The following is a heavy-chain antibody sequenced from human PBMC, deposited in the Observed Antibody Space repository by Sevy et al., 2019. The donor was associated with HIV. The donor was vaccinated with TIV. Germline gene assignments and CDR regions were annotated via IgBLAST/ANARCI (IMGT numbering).Heavy chain of an antibody. J-gene: IGHJ6*02. CDR2: LIGGGSRT. D-gene: IGHD2-8*02. CDR1: GFPFSNFA. Sequence: GGSLRLSCAASGFPFSNFAMSWVRQAPGKGLEWVSTLIGGGSRTYYADSVTGRFIISGDNSRNTVYLQMNSLGAEETAIYYCAKRRVQSGLSGGGANYGMDVCGRGTTVTVSS. V-gene: IGHV3-23*01. CDR3: AKRRVQSGLSGGGANYGMDV.